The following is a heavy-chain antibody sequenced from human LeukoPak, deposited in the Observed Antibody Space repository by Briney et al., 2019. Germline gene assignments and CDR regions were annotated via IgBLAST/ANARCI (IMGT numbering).Heavy chain of an antibody. CDR3: ARVPYVFDL. Sequence: PGGSLRLSRAASGFTFSNYWMHWVRQAPGKGLVWVSRINRDGSSTDYLDSVKGRFTISRDNARNTLYLQMNSLRAEDTAVYYCARVPYVFDLWGQGTMVTVSS. CDR2: INRDGSST. J-gene: IGHJ3*01. CDR1: GFTFSNYW. V-gene: IGHV3-74*01.